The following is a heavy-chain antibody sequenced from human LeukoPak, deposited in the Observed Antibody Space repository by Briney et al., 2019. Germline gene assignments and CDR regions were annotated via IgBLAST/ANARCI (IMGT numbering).Heavy chain of an antibody. V-gene: IGHV4-4*07. D-gene: IGHD3-22*01. Sequence: SETLSLTCTVSGGSMNSYHWSWIRQPAGKGLEWSGRIYSTGTTNYNPSLKSRVTMSIDTSKNQFSLKLSSVTAADTAVYFCARGSSGYYREDYWGRGTLVTVSS. J-gene: IGHJ4*02. CDR3: ARGSSGYYREDY. CDR1: GGSMNSYH. CDR2: IYSTGTT.